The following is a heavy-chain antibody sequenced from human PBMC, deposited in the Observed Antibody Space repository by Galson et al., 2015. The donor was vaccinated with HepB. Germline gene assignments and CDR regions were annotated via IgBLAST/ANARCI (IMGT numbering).Heavy chain of an antibody. Sequence: SVKVSCKASGGTFSSYAISWVRQAPGQGLEWMGGIIPIFGTANYAQKFQGRVTITADESTSTAYMELSSLRSEDTAVYYCARDRYNWNDGGYYYYYGMDVWGQGTTVTVSS. D-gene: IGHD1-1*01. CDR2: IIPIFGTA. CDR3: ARDRYNWNDGGYYYYYGMDV. V-gene: IGHV1-69*13. J-gene: IGHJ6*02. CDR1: GGTFSSYA.